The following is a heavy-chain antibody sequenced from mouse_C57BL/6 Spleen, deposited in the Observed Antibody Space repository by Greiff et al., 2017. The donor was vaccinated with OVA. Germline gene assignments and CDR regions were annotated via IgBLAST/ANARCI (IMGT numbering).Heavy chain of an antibody. D-gene: IGHD2-4*01. V-gene: IGHV1-9*01. CDR3: AKGGLDYDGYYAMDY. CDR2: ILPGSGST. Sequence: QVQLKESGAELMKPGASVKLSCKATGYTFTGYWIEWVKQRPGHGLEWIGEILPGSGSTNYNEKFKGKATFPADTSSNTAYMQLSSLTTEDSSIYYCAKGGLDYDGYYAMDYWGQGTSVTVSS. J-gene: IGHJ4*01. CDR1: GYTFTGYW.